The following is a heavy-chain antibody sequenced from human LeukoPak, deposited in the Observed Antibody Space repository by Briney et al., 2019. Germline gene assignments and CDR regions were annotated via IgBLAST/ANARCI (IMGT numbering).Heavy chain of an antibody. D-gene: IGHD1-26*01. CDR1: GGSISSSNW. Sequence: TSETLSLTCAVSGGSISSSNWWSWVRQPPGKGLEWLGEIYHSGSTNYNPSLKSRVTISVDKSKNQFSLKLSSVTAADTAVYYCARHRPGPIDSGSCNDAFDIWGQGTMVTVSS. V-gene: IGHV4-4*02. CDR3: ARHRPGPIDSGSCNDAFDI. J-gene: IGHJ3*02. CDR2: IYHSGST.